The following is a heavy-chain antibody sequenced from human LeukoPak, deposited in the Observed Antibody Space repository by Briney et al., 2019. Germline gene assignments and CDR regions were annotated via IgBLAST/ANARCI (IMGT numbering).Heavy chain of an antibody. D-gene: IGHD2-21*01. CDR2: INSDGRST. CDR3: ASASGTDSGDFIQIDF. V-gene: IGHV3-74*01. Sequence: GGSLRLSCAASGFTFSSYWMHWVRQAPGKGLVWVSRINSDGRSTTYADSEKGRFTISRDNAKNTLYMQMNSLRADDKAVYYCASASGTDSGDFIQIDFWGQGTLVTVSS. CDR1: GFTFSSYW. J-gene: IGHJ4*02.